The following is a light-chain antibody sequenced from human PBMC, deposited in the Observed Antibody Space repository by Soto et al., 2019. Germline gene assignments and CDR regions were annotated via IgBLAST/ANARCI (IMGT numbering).Light chain of an antibody. CDR3: SSYTTIKTVV. CDR2: EVS. J-gene: IGLJ2*01. V-gene: IGLV2-14*01. Sequence: QSVLTQPASVSRSPGQSITISCTGTSSDIGTYEYVSWFQHHPGKAPKLIIFEVSNRPSGISDRFSGFKSANTAYLTISGVQPEDEADYHCSSYTTIKTVVFGGGTKLTVL. CDR1: SSDIGTYEY.